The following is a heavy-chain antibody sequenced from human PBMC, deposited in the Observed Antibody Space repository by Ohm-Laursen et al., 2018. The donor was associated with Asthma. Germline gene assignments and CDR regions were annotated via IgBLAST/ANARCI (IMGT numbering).Heavy chain of an antibody. Sequence: SLRLSCTASGFTFGDYAVSWFRQSPGKGLEWVGRITSERSGGTRAYAAPVKDRFTISRDDSKTTLYLQMNSLETEDTAVYFCATYNQYNAFDLWGQGTMVTVSS. D-gene: IGHD1-14*01. CDR1: GFTFGDYA. CDR2: ITSERSGGTR. J-gene: IGHJ3*01. V-gene: IGHV3-49*03. CDR3: ATYNQYNAFDL.